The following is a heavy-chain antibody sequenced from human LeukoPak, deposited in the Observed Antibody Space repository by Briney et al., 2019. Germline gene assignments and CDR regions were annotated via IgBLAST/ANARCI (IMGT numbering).Heavy chain of an antibody. CDR2: IKQDGSEK. J-gene: IGHJ4*02. CDR3: ARRWVADY. V-gene: IGHV3-7*01. D-gene: IGHD2-15*01. CDR1: GFMFSSYW. Sequence: QAGGFLRLSCAASGFMFSSYWMSWVRQAPGKGLEWVANIKQDGSEKNYVGSVKGRFTISRDNAKNSLYLQMNSLRVEDTAVYYCARRWVADYWGQGTLVTVSS.